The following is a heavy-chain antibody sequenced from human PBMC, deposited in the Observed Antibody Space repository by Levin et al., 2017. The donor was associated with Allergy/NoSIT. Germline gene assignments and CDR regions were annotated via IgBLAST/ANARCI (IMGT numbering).Heavy chain of an antibody. D-gene: IGHD6-13*01. Sequence: SETLSLTCAVYGGSFSGYYWSWIRQPPGKGLEWIGEINHSGSTNYNPSLKSRVTISVDTSKNQFSLKLSSVTAADTAVYYCARGFGYSSSWRSRSDYWGQGTLVTVSS. CDR2: INHSGST. CDR1: GGSFSGYY. CDR3: ARGFGYSSSWRSRSDY. V-gene: IGHV4-34*01. J-gene: IGHJ4*02.